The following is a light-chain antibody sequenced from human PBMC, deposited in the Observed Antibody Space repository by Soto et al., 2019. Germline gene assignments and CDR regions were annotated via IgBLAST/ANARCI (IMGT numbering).Light chain of an antibody. V-gene: IGKV4-1*01. CDR3: KQYYSTPTWT. J-gene: IGKJ1*01. CDR1: QSVLYSSNNKNY. Sequence: DIVMTQSPDSLAVSLGERATINCKSSQSVLYSSNNKNYLAWYQQKPGQPPKLLIYWASTRESGVPDRFSGSGSGTDFTLTISSLQAEDVAVYYCKQYYSTPTWTFSQGTKVEIK. CDR2: WAS.